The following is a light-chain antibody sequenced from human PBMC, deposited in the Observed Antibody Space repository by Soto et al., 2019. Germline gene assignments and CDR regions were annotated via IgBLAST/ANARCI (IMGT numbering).Light chain of an antibody. J-gene: IGLJ1*01. V-gene: IGLV2-8*01. CDR3: SSYAGSNNYV. Sequence: ALAQPPSASGSPGQSVTISCTGTSSDVGGYNYVSWYQQHPGKAPKLMIYEVSKRPSGVPDRFSGSKSGNTASLTVSGLQAEDEADYYCSSYAGSNNYVFGTGTKVTVL. CDR2: EVS. CDR1: SSDVGGYNY.